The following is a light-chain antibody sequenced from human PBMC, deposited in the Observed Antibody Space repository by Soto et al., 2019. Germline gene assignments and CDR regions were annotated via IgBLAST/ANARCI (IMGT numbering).Light chain of an antibody. Sequence: EIVLTQSPGTVSLSPGERATLSCRASQSVSSTYLAWYQQKPAQAPRLLIYGASSRPTGIPDRFRGSGSGTNFTLTITRLVPEDFAVYYCQQYGSLPRTFGQGTKLEIK. V-gene: IGKV3-20*01. CDR3: QQYGSLPRT. J-gene: IGKJ2*01. CDR2: GAS. CDR1: QSVSSTY.